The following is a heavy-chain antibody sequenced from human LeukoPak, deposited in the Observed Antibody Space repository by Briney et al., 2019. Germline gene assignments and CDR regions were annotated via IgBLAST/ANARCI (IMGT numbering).Heavy chain of an antibody. CDR3: AKDIKKGSYYLFDY. D-gene: IGHD1-26*01. J-gene: IGHJ4*02. CDR2: INNDGSGT. V-gene: IGHV3-74*01. Sequence: GGSLRLSCAASGFTFSSYWMHWVRQAPGKGPVWVSRINNDGSGTTYADSVKGRFTISRDDAKNTLYLQMNSLRAEDTALYYCAKDIKKGSYYLFDYWGQGTLVTVSS. CDR1: GFTFSSYW.